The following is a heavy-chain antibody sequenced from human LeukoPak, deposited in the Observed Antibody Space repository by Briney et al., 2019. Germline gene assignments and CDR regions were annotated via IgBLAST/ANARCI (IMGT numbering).Heavy chain of an antibody. J-gene: IGHJ4*02. D-gene: IGHD3-9*01. V-gene: IGHV3-21*01. CDR3: ARAPGYFDWLCDY. CDR1: GFTFSSYS. Sequence: GGSLRLSCAASGFTFSSYSMNWVRQAPGKGLEWVSSISSSSSYIYYADSVKGRFTISRDNAKNSLYLQMNSLRAEDTAVYYCARAPGYFDWLCDYWGQGALVTVSS. CDR2: ISSSSSYI.